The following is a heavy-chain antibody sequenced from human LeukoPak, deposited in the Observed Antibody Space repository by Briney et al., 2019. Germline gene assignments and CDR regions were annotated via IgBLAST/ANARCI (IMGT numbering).Heavy chain of an antibody. CDR2: ISAYNGNT. Sequence: GASVKVSCKASGYTFTSYGISWVRQAPGQGLEWMGWISAYNGNTNYAQKLQGRVTMTTDTSTSTAYMELRSLRSDDTAVYYCARVWTGATVTSLNYYYYYGMDVWGQGTTVTVSS. CDR3: ARVWTGATVTSLNYYYYYGMDV. CDR1: GYTFTSYG. J-gene: IGHJ6*02. V-gene: IGHV1-18*01. D-gene: IGHD4-17*01.